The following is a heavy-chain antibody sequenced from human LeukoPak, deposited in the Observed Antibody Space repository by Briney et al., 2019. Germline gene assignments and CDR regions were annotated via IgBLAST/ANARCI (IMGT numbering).Heavy chain of an antibody. D-gene: IGHD3-22*01. CDR3: AKVDTDSSGTFAS. CDR1: GFTFSSYG. CDR2: IRYDGSNK. J-gene: IGHJ4*02. Sequence: GGSLRLSCAASGFTFSSYGMHWVRQAPGKGLEWVAFIRYDGSNKYYADSVKGRFTISRDNSKNTLYLQMNSLRAEDTAVYYCAKVDTDSSGTFASWGQGTLVPLSS. V-gene: IGHV3-30*02.